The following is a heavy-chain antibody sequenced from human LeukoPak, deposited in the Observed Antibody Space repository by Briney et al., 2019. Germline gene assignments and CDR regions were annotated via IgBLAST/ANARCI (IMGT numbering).Heavy chain of an antibody. J-gene: IGHJ5*02. CDR2: VYYSGST. D-gene: IGHD2-2*01. CDR1: GGFISTSSSY. CDR3: ARRLTQYDCFDP. V-gene: IGHV4-39*01. Sequence: SETLSLTCTVSGGFISTSSSYWGWIRQPPGKGLEWIGSVYYSGSTYYNPSLKSRLTISVDTSKNQFSLHLNSVTPEDTAVYYCARRLTQYDCFDPWGQGILVTVS.